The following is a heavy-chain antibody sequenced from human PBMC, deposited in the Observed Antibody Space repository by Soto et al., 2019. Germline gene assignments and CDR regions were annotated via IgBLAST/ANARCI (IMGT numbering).Heavy chain of an antibody. Sequence: ASVKVSCKASGYTFTSYDINWVRQATGQGLEWMGWMNPNSGNTGYAQKFQGRVTMTRNTSISTAYMELSSLRSEDTAVYYCARIRLLRGSGSYSSFRVDYWGQGTLVTVSS. J-gene: IGHJ4*02. CDR1: GYTFTSYD. D-gene: IGHD3-10*01. V-gene: IGHV1-8*01. CDR3: ARIRLLRGSGSYSSFRVDY. CDR2: MNPNSGNT.